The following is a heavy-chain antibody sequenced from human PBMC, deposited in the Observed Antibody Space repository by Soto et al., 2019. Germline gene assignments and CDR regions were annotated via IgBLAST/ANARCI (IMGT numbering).Heavy chain of an antibody. D-gene: IGHD2-2*01. CDR3: ARAHRQIGYCSSTSCYWWYFDL. Sequence: SETLSLTCTVSGGSISSYYWSWIRQPAGKGLEWIGRIYTSGSTNYNPSLKSRVTMSVDTSKNQFSLKLSSVTAADTAVYYCARAHRQIGYCSSTSCYWWYFDLWGRGTLVTVSS. CDR2: IYTSGST. V-gene: IGHV4-4*07. CDR1: GGSISSYY. J-gene: IGHJ2*01.